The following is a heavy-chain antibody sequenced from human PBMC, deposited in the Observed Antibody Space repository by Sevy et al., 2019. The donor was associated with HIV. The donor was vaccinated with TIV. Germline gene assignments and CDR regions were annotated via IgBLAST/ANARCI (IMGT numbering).Heavy chain of an antibody. J-gene: IGHJ4*02. D-gene: IGHD2-2*03. CDR1: GFTFSGSA. Sequence: GGSLRLSCAASGFTFSGSALHWVRQASGKGLEWVGRIRMKANGYATAYAASVKGRFTISRDDSKNSGYLRMNSLKTEDTAVYYCTTYLGYCRSTSCHYYFDNWGQGTLVTVSS. CDR2: IRMKANGYAT. V-gene: IGHV3-73*01. CDR3: TTYLGYCRSTSCHYYFDN.